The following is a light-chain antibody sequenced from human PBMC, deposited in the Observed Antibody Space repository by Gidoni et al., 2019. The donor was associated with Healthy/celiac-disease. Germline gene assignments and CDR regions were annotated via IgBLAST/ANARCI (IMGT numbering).Light chain of an antibody. CDR3: QSYDSRLSGPVV. V-gene: IGLV1-40*01. Sequence: QSVLTQPPSVTGAPGQRVPISCTGSSSNIGAGYDVHWYQQLPGTAPKLLIYGHINRPSGVPDRFSGSKSGTSASLAIPGLQAEDAAVYYCQSYDSRLSGPVVFGGGTTLTVL. J-gene: IGLJ2*01. CDR2: GHI. CDR1: SSNIGAGYD.